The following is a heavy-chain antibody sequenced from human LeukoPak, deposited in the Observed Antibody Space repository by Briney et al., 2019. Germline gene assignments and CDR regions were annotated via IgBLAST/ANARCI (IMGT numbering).Heavy chain of an antibody. CDR3: ARRRDYMDV. CDR1: GGSISSGSYY. Sequence: SQTLSLTCTVSGGSISSGSYYWSWIRQPPGKGLEWIGYIYYSGSTNYNPSLKSRVTISVDTSKNQFSLKLSSVTAADTAVYYCARRRDYMDVWGKGTTVTVSS. CDR2: IYYSGST. V-gene: IGHV4-61*01. J-gene: IGHJ6*03.